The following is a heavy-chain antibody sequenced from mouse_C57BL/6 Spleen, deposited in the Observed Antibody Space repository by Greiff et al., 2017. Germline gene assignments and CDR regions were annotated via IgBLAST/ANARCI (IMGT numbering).Heavy chain of an antibody. CDR3: AGGLRDYAMDY. V-gene: IGHV5-17*01. CDR2: ISSGSSTI. J-gene: IGHJ4*01. CDR1: GFTFSDYG. Sequence: EVHLVESGGGLVKPGGSLKLSCAASGFTFSDYGMHWVRQAPEKGLEWVAYISSGSSTIYYADTVKGRFTISRDNAKNTLFLQMTSLRSEDTAMYYCAGGLRDYAMDYWGQGTSVTVSS. D-gene: IGHD2-4*01.